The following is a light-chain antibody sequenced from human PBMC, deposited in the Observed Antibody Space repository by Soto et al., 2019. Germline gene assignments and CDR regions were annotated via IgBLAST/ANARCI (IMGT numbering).Light chain of an antibody. CDR3: QQYGSSPST. V-gene: IGKV3-20*01. CDR2: GAS. J-gene: IGKJ3*01. CDR1: QSVSGSY. Sequence: ELVLTQSPGTLSLSPGEGATLSFRASQSVSGSYLAWYQQKPGQAPRLLIYGASSRATGIPDRFSGSGSETDFTLTISRLEPEYFAVYYCQQYGSSPSTFGPGTKVDIK.